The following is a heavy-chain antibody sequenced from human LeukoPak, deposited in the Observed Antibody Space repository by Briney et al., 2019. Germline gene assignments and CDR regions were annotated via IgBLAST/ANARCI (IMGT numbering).Heavy chain of an antibody. CDR3: ARAPGFIYGGFDY. V-gene: IGHV3-30*04. CDR1: GFTFRSYA. CDR2: ISYDGSNK. J-gene: IGHJ4*02. D-gene: IGHD3-3*02. Sequence: GGSLRLSCAASGFTFRSYAMHWVRQAPAKGLEWVAVISYDGSNKSSAHSVKGRFTISRDNSKKRLYLQMNSLRAEDTAVYYCARAPGFIYGGFDYWGQGTLVTVSS.